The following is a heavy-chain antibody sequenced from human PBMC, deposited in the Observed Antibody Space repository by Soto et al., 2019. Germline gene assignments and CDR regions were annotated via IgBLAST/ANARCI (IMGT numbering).Heavy chain of an antibody. D-gene: IGHD3-10*01. CDR2: VIPKYDSV. Sequence: QVQLVQSGAEVKKPGSLVKVSCEASGGTSNSYTINWVRQAPGQGLEWIGQVIPKYDSVNYAQRFQGRVSISADKSTNTAYMELSSLRSEDTALYYCATWRSYSGSYCFDYWGQGTLVSVSS. J-gene: IGHJ4*02. V-gene: IGHV1-69*06. CDR3: ATWRSYSGSYCFDY. CDR1: GGTSNSYT.